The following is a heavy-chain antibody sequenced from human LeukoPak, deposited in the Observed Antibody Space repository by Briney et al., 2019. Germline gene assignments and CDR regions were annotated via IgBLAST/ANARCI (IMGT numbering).Heavy chain of an antibody. CDR2: IRGDGAET. Sequence: GGSLRLSCVDSGFAFGTCAMSWVRQAPGQGLEWVSAIRGDGAETYYADSVKGRFTISRDNAKNSLYLQMNSLRAEDTAVYYCAIPSWTTVTGVDYWGQGTPVTVPS. CDR3: AIPSWTTVTGVDY. CDR1: GFAFGTCA. D-gene: IGHD4-17*01. J-gene: IGHJ4*01. V-gene: IGHV3-23*01.